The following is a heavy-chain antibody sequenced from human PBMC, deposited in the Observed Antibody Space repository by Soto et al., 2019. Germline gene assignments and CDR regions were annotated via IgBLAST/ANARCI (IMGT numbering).Heavy chain of an antibody. CDR2: ISSSSSYI. D-gene: IGHD2-21*02. CDR3: ARDNIVVVTAMPQGVNCFDP. CDR1: GFTFSSYS. V-gene: IGHV3-21*01. J-gene: IGHJ5*02. Sequence: GGSLRLSCAASGFTFSSYSMNWVRQAPGKGLEWVSSISSSSSYIYYADSVKGRFTISRDNAKNSLYLQMNSLRAEDTAVYCCARDNIVVVTAMPQGVNCFDPWGRGTLVTVSS.